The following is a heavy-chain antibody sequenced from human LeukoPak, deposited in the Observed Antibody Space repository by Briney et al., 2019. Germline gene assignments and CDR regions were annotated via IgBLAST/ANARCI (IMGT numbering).Heavy chain of an antibody. CDR3: ARDYGFWSGYPY. CDR1: GYTFSGYY. Sequence: PGASVKVSCKASGYTFSGYYMHWVRQAPGQRLEWMGIINPSGGSTSYAQKFQGRVTMTRDTSTRTVYMEVSSLRSEDTAVYYCARDYGFWSGYPYWGQGTLVTVSS. CDR2: INPSGGST. V-gene: IGHV1-46*01. J-gene: IGHJ4*02. D-gene: IGHD3-3*01.